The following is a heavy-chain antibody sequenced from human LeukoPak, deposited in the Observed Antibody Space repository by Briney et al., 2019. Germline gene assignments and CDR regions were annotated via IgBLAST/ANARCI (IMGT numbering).Heavy chain of an antibody. CDR1: GGAISGYY. CDR3: ARDNLSIFFLIGYRTGNFFHP. J-gene: IGHJ5*02. Sequence: PSETLSLTCTVSGGAISGYYWSWIPQPAGKGLERIGRIYTSGSTNYNPSLKSRVTMSVDTSKNHFSLKLSALTAAHTAVYYCARDNLSIFFLIGYRTGNFFHPWREGPVVTVFS. V-gene: IGHV4-4*07. D-gene: IGHD2/OR15-2a*01. CDR2: IYTSGST.